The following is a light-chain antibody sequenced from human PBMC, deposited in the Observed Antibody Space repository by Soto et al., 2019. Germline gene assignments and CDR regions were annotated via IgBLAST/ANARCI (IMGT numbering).Light chain of an antibody. V-gene: IGKV3-20*01. CDR2: GPS. J-gene: IGKJ1*01. Sequence: GTRSMPPGERATLSCRATQSVSNNYLAWYQQKPCQAPRLLIYGPSNRATGIPDRFSGLGSGQDFTLTISKLEPEDFAVYYCQHYGSSGTFGQGTKVDIK. CDR3: QHYGSSGT. CDR1: QSVSNNY.